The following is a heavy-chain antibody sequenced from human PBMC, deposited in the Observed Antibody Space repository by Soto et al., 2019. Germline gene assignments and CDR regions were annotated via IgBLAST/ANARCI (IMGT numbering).Heavy chain of an antibody. V-gene: IGHV4-31*03. J-gene: IGHJ4*02. D-gene: IGHD5-18*01. CDR2: IYYSGST. CDR3: ARGNRIQLWSDSIDY. Sequence: SETLSLTCTVSGGSISSGGYYWSWIRQHPGKGLEWIGYIYYSGSTYYNPSLKSRVTISVDTSKNQFSLKLSSVTAADTAVYYCARGNRIQLWSDSIDYWGQGTLVTVSS. CDR1: GGSISSGGYY.